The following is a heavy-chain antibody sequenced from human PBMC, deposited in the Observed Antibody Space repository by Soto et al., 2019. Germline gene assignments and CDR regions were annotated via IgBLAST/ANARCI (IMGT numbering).Heavy chain of an antibody. CDR1: GFTFSSYA. Sequence: GGSLRLSCAASGFTFSSYAMSWVRQAPGKGLEWVSAISGSGGSTYYADSVKGRFTISRDNSKNTLYLQMNSLRAEDTAVYYCARDFGSGYFVDWGQGTLVTVSS. V-gene: IGHV3-23*01. J-gene: IGHJ4*02. D-gene: IGHD3-22*01. CDR3: ARDFGSGYFVD. CDR2: ISGSGGST.